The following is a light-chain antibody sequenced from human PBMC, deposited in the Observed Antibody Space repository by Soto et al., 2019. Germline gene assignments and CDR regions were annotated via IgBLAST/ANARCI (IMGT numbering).Light chain of an antibody. CDR3: QQFNSYPWT. J-gene: IGKJ1*01. V-gene: IGKV1-39*01. CDR1: QSISSY. CDR2: AAS. Sequence: DIQMTQSPSSLSASVGDRVTITCRASQSISSYLNWYQQKPGKAPKLLIYAASSLESGVPSRFSGSGSGTAFTLIISSLQPDDSATYYCQQFNSYPWTFGRGTKVDIK.